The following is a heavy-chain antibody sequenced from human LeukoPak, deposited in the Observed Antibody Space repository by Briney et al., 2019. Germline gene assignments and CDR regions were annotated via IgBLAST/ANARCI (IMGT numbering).Heavy chain of an antibody. D-gene: IGHD5-18*01. V-gene: IGHV1-2*02. Sequence: GASVKVSCKASGYTFTGYYMHWVRQAPGQGLEWMGWINPNSGGTNYAQKFQGRVTMTRDTSISTAYMELSRLRSDDTAVYYCARPRRGYSYGRVGSFDPWGQGTLVTVSS. CDR3: ARPRRGYSYGRVGSFDP. CDR2: INPNSGGT. CDR1: GYTFTGYY. J-gene: IGHJ5*02.